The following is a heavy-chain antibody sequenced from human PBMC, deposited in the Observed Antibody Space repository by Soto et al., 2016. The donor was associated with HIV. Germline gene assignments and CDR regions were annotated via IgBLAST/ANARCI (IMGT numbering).Heavy chain of an antibody. J-gene: IGHJ4*02. CDR1: GFDIGEFS. V-gene: IGHV3-49*04. D-gene: IGHD6-25*01. CDR3: SRGNNVAATATGGDY. Sequence: EVKLVESGGTLVQPGRSLRLSCKISGFDIGEFSMMWVRQAPGKGLEWVGFIRSRGYGATTDYGASVKGRFTISRDDSKDTVYLQMNGLKIEDTGVYYCSRGNNVAATATGGDYWGQGTLVTVSS. CDR2: IRSRGYGATT.